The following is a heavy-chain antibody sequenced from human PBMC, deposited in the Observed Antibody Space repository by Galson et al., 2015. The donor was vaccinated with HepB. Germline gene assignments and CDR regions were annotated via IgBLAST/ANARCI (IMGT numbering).Heavy chain of an antibody. V-gene: IGHV3-30*18. CDR1: FSSYG. CDR2: ISYDGSNK. D-gene: IGHD4-23*01. J-gene: IGHJ3*02. Sequence: FSSYGMHWVRQAPGKGLEWVAVISYDGSNKYYADSVKDRFTISRDNSKNTLYLQMNSLRAEDTAVYYCAKGGDGGNLDLWAFDIWGQGTMVTVSS. CDR3: AKGGDGGNLDLWAFDI.